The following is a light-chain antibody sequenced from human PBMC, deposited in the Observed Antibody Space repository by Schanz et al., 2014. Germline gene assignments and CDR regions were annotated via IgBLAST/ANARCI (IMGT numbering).Light chain of an antibody. J-gene: IGKJ2*01. Sequence: IQMTQSPPSLSASVGDSVTITCRASQRISSYLNWYQQKPGKAPKLLIYGASGLQSGVPSRFSGSGSGTDFTLTIYSLQPEDLASYYCQQSYSTPYTFGQGTKLEIK. V-gene: IGKV1-39*01. CDR2: GAS. CDR1: QRISSY. CDR3: QQSYSTPYT.